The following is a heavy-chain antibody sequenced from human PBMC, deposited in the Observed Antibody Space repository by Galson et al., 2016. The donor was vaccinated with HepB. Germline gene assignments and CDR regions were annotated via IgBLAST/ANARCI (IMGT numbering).Heavy chain of an antibody. J-gene: IGHJ4*02. Sequence: SLRLSCAASGFTFSTYAMSWVRQAPGKGLEWVSAISTSGAYMYYADSVAGRFTISRDNSKNTLYLQMSSLRAEDTAVYYCAKDLWVRQQLAYYFDYWGQGTLVTVAS. CDR3: AKDLWVRQQLAYYFDY. CDR2: ISTSGAYM. D-gene: IGHD6-13*01. V-gene: IGHV3-23*01. CDR1: GFTFSTYA.